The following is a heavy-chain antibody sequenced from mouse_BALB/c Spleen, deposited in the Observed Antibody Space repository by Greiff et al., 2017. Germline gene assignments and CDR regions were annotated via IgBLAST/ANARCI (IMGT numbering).Heavy chain of an antibody. CDR2: ISSGSSTN. CDR3: ASYDGTGFAY. V-gene: IGHV5-17*02. CDR1: GFTFSSFG. J-gene: IGHJ3*01. D-gene: IGHD2-3*01. Sequence: EVQLVESGGGLVQPGGSRKLSCAASGFTFSSFGMHWVRQAPEKGLEWVAYISSGSSTNYYADTVKGRFTISRDNPKNTLFLQMTSLRSEDTAMYYCASYDGTGFAYWGQGTLVTVSA.